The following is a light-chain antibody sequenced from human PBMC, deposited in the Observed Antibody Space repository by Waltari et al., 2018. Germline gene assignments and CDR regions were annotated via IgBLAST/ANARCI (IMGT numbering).Light chain of an antibody. J-gene: IGLJ1*01. Sequence: QSALTQPASVSGSPGQSITFSCTGTSSDVGGYNYVSWYQQHPVKVPKLMIYEVSNRTSVVSNRFSGSKSGNTASLTISGLQAEDEADYYCLSYTSSSTYVFGTGTKVTVL. V-gene: IGLV2-14*01. CDR2: EVS. CDR3: LSYTSSSTYV. CDR1: SSDVGGYNY.